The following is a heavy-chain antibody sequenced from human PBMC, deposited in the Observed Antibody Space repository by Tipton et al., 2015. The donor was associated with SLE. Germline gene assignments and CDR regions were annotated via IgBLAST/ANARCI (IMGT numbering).Heavy chain of an antibody. CDR1: GYTFTSYD. CDR3: ARVGYSGRRDFDL. V-gene: IGHV1-8*01. CDR2: MNPNSGST. J-gene: IGHJ2*01. D-gene: IGHD5-12*01. Sequence: QLVQSGAEVKKPGASVKVSCKASGYTFTSYDINWVRQATGQGLEWMGWMNPNSGSTGYAQKFQGGVTMTRDTSINTAYMELRSLRSEDTAVYFCARVGYSGRRDFDLWGRGTLVTVSS.